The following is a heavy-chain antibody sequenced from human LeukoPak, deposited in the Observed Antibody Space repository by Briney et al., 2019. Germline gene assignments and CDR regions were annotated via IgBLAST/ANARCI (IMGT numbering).Heavy chain of an antibody. CDR2: ISHDGSNQ. V-gene: IGHV3-30*18. CDR3: AKGLHSESIFGVATPFDY. Sequence: GGSLRLSCAASGFSFNDFGMHWVRQAPGKALEWVAVISHDGSNQHYADSVMGRFSVSRDSSKNTLYLQMNSLRAEDTAVYYCAKGLHSESIFGVATPFDYWGQGTLVTVSS. J-gene: IGHJ4*02. D-gene: IGHD3-3*01. CDR1: GFSFNDFG.